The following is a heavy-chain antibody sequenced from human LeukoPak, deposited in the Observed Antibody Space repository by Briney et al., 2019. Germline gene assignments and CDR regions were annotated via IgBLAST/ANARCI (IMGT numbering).Heavy chain of an antibody. J-gene: IGHJ4*02. V-gene: IGHV4-59*01. CDR2: IYYSGST. CDR3: ARARLVGTFDY. CDR1: GGSISSYY. D-gene: IGHD5-12*01. Sequence: SETLSLTCTVSGGSISSYYWSWIRQPPGKGLEWIGYIYYSGSTDYNPSLKSRVTISVDTSKNQFSLKLSSVTAADTAVYYCARARLVGTFDYWGQGTLVTVSS.